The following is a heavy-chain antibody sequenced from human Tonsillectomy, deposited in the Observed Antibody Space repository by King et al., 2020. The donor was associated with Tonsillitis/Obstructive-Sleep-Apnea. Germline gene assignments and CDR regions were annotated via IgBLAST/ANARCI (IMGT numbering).Heavy chain of an antibody. D-gene: IGHD3-22*01. CDR1: GYTFTSYY. CDR3: ARSPSDYYDSSGFQY. Sequence: QLVQSGAEVKKPGASVKVSCKASGYTFTSYYMHWVRQAPGQGLEWMGIINPSGGSTSYAQKFQGRGTMTRDTSTSTVYMELSSLRSEDTAVYYCARSPSDYYDSSGFQYWGQGTLVTVSS. V-gene: IGHV1-46*01. J-gene: IGHJ4*02. CDR2: INPSGGST.